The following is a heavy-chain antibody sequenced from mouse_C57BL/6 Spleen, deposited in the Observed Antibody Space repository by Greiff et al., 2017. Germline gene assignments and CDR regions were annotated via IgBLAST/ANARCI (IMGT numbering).Heavy chain of an antibody. V-gene: IGHV1-72*01. D-gene: IGHD1-1*01. J-gene: IGHJ2*01. CDR1: GDTFTSYW. CDR3: ARHGSSYGYFDY. CDR2: IDPNSGGT. Sequence: QVQLQQPGAERGKPGAEGKRGGKEAGDTFTSYWMHWGKQRPGRGLEWIGRIDPNSGGTKYNEKFKSKATLTVDKPSSTAYMQLSSLTSEDSAVYYCARHGSSYGYFDYWGQGTTLTVSS.